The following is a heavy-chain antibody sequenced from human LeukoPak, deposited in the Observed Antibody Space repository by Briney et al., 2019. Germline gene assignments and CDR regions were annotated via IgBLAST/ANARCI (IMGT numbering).Heavy chain of an antibody. CDR1: GGTFSSYA. CDR3: ASGGIVGATGYFDY. CDR2: IIPIFGTA. Sequence: SVKVSCKASGGTFSSYAISWVRQAPGQGLEWMGRIIPIFGTANYAQKFQGRVTITTDESTSTAYMELGSLRSEDTAVYYCASGGIVGATGYFDYWGQGTLVTVSS. J-gene: IGHJ4*02. V-gene: IGHV1-69*05. D-gene: IGHD1-26*01.